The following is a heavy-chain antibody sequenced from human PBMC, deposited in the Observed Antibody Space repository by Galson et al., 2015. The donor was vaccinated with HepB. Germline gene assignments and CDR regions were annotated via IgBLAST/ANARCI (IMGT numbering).Heavy chain of an antibody. CDR2: ISGSGGGT. V-gene: IGHV3-23*01. CDR1: GFTFSSYA. Sequence: SLRLSCAASGFTFSSYAMSWVRQAPGKGLEWVSSISGSGGGTYYADSVKGRFTISRDNSKNTLYLQMNSLRAEDTAVYYCAKDNSSSWPEPFDYWGQGTLVTVSS. CDR3: AKDNSSSWPEPFDY. D-gene: IGHD6-13*01. J-gene: IGHJ4*02.